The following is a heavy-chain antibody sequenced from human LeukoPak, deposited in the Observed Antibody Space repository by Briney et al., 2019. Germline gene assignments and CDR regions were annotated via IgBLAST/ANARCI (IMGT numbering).Heavy chain of an antibody. Sequence: SETLSLTCTVSGGSISSYYWSWIRQPAGKGLEWIGRIYTSGSTNYNPSLKSRVTMSVGTSKNQFSLKLSFVTAADTAVYYCARDPNAISNWFDPWGQGTLVTVSS. J-gene: IGHJ5*02. D-gene: IGHD3-3*02. CDR3: ARDPNAISNWFDP. CDR1: GGSISSYY. CDR2: IYTSGST. V-gene: IGHV4-4*07.